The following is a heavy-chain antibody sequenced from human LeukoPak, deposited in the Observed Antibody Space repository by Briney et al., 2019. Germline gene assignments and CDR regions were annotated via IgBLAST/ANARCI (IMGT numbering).Heavy chain of an antibody. V-gene: IGHV1-8*01. CDR3: ARGGYCSSTSCRGLGFDP. J-gene: IGHJ5*02. CDR1: GYTFTSYD. CDR2: MNTNSGNT. Sequence: ASVTVTFKSCGYTFTSYDINWVRQANGQGLEWMGWMNTNSGNTGYTQKLQGRVTMTRNTSISTAYMELSSMRSGDTAVYYCARGGYCSSTSCRGLGFDPWGQGTLVTVSS. D-gene: IGHD2-2*01.